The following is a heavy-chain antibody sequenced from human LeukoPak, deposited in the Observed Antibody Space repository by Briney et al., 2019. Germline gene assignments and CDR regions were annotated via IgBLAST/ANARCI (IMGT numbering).Heavy chain of an antibody. V-gene: IGHV3-74*01. CDR2: IISDGSTS. Sequence: GGSLRLSCAASGFTFSSYWMHWVRQAPGKGLVWVSRIISDGSTSTYADSVKGRFTISRDNAKNTLYLQMNSLRAEDTAVYYCARDDVDIAVAASGPFDIWGQGTMVSVSS. CDR1: GFTFSSYW. CDR3: ARDDVDIAVAASGPFDI. D-gene: IGHD6-19*01. J-gene: IGHJ3*02.